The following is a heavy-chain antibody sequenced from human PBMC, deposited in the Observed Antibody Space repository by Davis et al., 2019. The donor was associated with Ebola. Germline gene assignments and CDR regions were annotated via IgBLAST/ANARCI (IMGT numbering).Heavy chain of an antibody. CDR1: GFIFSRYA. J-gene: IGHJ6*03. V-gene: IGHV3-30-3*01. Sequence: GESLKISCAASGFIFSRYAMHWVRQAPGKGLEWLAVISYDGSNEYYAVSVKGRFIVSRDNSKNTLSLQMNSLRAEDTAVYYCARDSDYSNDSDLYYYYNYMDVWGKGTTVTVSS. CDR2: ISYDGSNE. CDR3: ARDSDYSNDSDLYYYYNYMDV. D-gene: IGHD4-11*01.